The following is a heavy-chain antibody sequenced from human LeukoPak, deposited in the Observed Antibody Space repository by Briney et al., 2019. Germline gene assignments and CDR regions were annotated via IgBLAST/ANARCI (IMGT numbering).Heavy chain of an antibody. D-gene: IGHD2/OR15-2a*01. Sequence: GGPLRLSCAASGCSFMNAWMNWLRQAPGKGLEWVGRIKSNAGGGTPDYAAPAGGRFTISRDDSKNTLYLQMNSLKTEDTAVYYCTTFYHEYSPYWGRGTLVTVSS. J-gene: IGHJ4*02. CDR2: IKSNAGGGTP. CDR1: GCSFMNAW. V-gene: IGHV3-15*01. CDR3: TTFYHEYSPY.